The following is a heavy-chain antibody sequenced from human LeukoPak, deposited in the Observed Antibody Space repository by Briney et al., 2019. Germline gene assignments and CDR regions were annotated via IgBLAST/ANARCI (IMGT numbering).Heavy chain of an antibody. J-gene: IGHJ5*02. D-gene: IGHD4-17*01. CDR1: GFTFSSYS. CDR2: ISYDGSNK. V-gene: IGHV3-30*03. Sequence: GGSLRLSCAASGFTFSSYSMNWVRQAPGKGLEWVAVISYDGSNKYYADSVKGRFTISRDNSKNTLYLQMNSLRAEDTAVYYCARDVHDYGDLNWFDPWGQGTLVTVSS. CDR3: ARDVHDYGDLNWFDP.